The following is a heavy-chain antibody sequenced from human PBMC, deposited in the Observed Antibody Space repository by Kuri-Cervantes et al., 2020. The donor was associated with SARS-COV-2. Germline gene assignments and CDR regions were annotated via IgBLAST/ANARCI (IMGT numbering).Heavy chain of an antibody. CDR2: INHSGST. J-gene: IGHJ4*02. CDR3: ARGRSPGY. V-gene: IGHV4-39*07. Sequence: ESLKISCTVSGGSISSGSYYWSWTRQPPGKGLEWIGEINHSGSTNYNPSLKSRVTISVDTSKNQFSLKLSSVTAADTAVYYCARGRSPGYWGQGTLVTVSS. CDR1: GGSISSGSYY.